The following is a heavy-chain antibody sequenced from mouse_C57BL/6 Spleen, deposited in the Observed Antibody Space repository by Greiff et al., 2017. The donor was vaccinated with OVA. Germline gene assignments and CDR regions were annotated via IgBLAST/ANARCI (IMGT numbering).Heavy chain of an antibody. CDR3: ARDGEKLRGSSYAY. CDR1: GFTFSSYA. V-gene: IGHV5-4*01. Sequence: EVQLQQSGGGLVKPGGSLKLSCAASGFTFSSYAMSWVRQTPEKRLEWVATISDGGSYTYYPDNVKGRFTISRDNAKNNLYLQMSHLKSEDTAMYYCARDGEKLRGSSYAYWGQGTTLTVSS. D-gene: IGHD1-1*01. CDR2: ISDGGSYT. J-gene: IGHJ2*01.